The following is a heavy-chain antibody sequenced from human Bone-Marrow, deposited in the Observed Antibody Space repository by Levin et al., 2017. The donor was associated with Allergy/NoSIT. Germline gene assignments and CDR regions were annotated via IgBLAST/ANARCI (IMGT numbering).Heavy chain of an antibody. J-gene: IGHJ4*02. D-gene: IGHD5-18*01. CDR2: ISYDGSNK. V-gene: IGHV3-30-3*01. CDR3: AGGVDTAYWGFDY. CDR1: GFTFSSYA. Sequence: PGGSLRLSCAASGFTFSSYAMHWVRQAPGKGLEWVAVISYDGSNKYYADSVKGRFTISRDNSKNTLYLQMNSLRAEDTAVYYCAGGVDTAYWGFDYWGQGTLVTVSS.